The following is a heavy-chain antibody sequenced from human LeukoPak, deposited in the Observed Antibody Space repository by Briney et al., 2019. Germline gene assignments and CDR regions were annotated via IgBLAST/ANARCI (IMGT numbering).Heavy chain of an antibody. J-gene: IGHJ5*02. D-gene: IGHD6-19*01. CDR2: INHSGST. CDR1: GGSFSGYY. Sequence: KPSETLSLTCAVYGGSFSGYYWSWIRQPPGKGLEWIGEINHSGSTNYNPSLKSRVTISVDTSKNQFSLKLSSVTAADTAVYYCARWRVAGTRRWFDPWGQGTLFTVSS. V-gene: IGHV4-34*01. CDR3: ARWRVAGTRRWFDP.